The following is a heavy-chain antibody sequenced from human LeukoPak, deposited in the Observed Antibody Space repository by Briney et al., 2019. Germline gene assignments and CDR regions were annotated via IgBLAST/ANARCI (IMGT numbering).Heavy chain of an antibody. D-gene: IGHD3-16*01. Sequence: PGGSLRLSCTASGFSFSGHWMHWARQLPGKGLVWVSRINNDGSSTIYADSVKGRFTISRDNAKNTLYLQMNSLRDDDTAVYYCVRDNGGEHLWGQGTLVTVSS. V-gene: IGHV3-74*01. CDR2: INNDGSST. J-gene: IGHJ4*02. CDR1: GFSFSGHW. CDR3: VRDNGGEHL.